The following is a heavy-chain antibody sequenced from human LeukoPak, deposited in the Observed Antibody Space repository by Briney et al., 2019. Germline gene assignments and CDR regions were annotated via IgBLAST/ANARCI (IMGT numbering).Heavy chain of an antibody. CDR3: AREWSSGCPND. V-gene: IGHV1-46*01. CDR2: INPSGGST. J-gene: IGHJ4*02. Sequence: ASVKVSCKASGYTFTSYYMHWVRQAPGQGLEWMGIINPSGGSTSYAQKFQGRVTITADESTSTAYMERSSLRSEDTAVYYCAREWSSGCPNDWGQGTLVTVSS. CDR1: GYTFTSYY. D-gene: IGHD6-25*01.